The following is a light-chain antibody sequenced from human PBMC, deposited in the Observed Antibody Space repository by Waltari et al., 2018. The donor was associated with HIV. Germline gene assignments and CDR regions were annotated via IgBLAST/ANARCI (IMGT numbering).Light chain of an antibody. CDR2: GAS. CDR1: QSVSSSY. CDR3: QQYGSSPPST. V-gene: IGKV3-20*01. J-gene: IGKJ3*01. Sequence: EIVLTLSPGTLSLAQGERATLSCRASQSVSSSYLAWYQQKPGQAPRLLIYGASSRATGIPDRFSGSGSGTDFTLTISRLEPEDFAVYYCQQYGSSPPSTFGPGTKVDIK.